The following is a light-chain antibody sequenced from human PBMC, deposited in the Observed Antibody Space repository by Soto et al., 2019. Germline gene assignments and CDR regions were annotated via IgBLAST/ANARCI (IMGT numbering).Light chain of an antibody. CDR3: CSYAGSSTS. CDR1: SSDVGSYNL. Sequence: QSALTQPASVSGSPGQSITISCTGTSSDVGSYNLVSWYQQHPGKAPKLMIYEVSKRPSGVSNRFSGSKSGNTASLTISGLQAEDEADYYCCSYAGSSTSFCGGTKVTVL. V-gene: IGLV2-23*02. CDR2: EVS. J-gene: IGLJ2*01.